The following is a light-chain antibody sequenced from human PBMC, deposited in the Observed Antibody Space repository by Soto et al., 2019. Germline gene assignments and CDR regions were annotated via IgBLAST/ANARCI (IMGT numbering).Light chain of an antibody. CDR2: DVN. Sequence: QSVLTQPASVSGSPGQSITISCTGTSSDIGAYNFVSWYQQHPGKAPKLMLYDVNIRPSGVSNRFSGSKSGNTASLTISGLQAEDEADYYCTSYAGDNTYVFGTGTKVTVL. J-gene: IGLJ1*01. CDR1: SSDIGAYNF. V-gene: IGLV2-14*03. CDR3: TSYAGDNTYV.